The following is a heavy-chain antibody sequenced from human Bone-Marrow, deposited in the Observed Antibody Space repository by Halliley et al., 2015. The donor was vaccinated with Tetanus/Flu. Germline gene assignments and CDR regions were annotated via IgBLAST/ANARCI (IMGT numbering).Heavy chain of an antibody. CDR2: VYYTGSP. Sequence: WIGYVYYTGSPQYNPSLRTRVTISLDTSKSQFSLKLTSVTAADPAIYYCARGFDASASPLDYWGQGSQVTVSS. V-gene: IGHV4-31*02. CDR3: ARGFDASASPLDY. D-gene: IGHD3-16*01. J-gene: IGHJ4*02.